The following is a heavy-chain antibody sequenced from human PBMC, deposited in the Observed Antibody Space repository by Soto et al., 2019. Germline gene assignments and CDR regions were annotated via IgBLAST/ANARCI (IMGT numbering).Heavy chain of an antibody. D-gene: IGHD2-2*01. Sequence: ASVKVSCKASGYTFTSYGISWVRQAPGQGLEWMGWISAYNGNTNYAQKLQGRVTMTTDTSTSTAYMELRSLRSDDTAVYYCARVGDIVVVPAANWFDPWGQGTLVTVSS. CDR3: ARVGDIVVVPAANWFDP. V-gene: IGHV1-18*01. J-gene: IGHJ5*02. CDR1: GYTFTSYG. CDR2: ISAYNGNT.